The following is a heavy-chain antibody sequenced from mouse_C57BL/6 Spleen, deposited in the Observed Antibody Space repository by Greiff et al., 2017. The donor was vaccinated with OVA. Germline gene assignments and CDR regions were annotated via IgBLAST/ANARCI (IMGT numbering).Heavy chain of an antibody. CDR1: GYSFTGYY. D-gene: IGHD2-1*01. Sequence: VQLQQSGPELVKPGASVKISCKASGYSFTGYYMNWVKQSPEKSLEWIGEINPSTGGTTYNQKFKAKATLTVDKSSSTAYMQLKILTSEDSAVYYCAREKVTGPFDYWGQGTTLTVSS. CDR3: AREKVTGPFDY. CDR2: INPSTGGT. V-gene: IGHV1-42*01. J-gene: IGHJ2*01.